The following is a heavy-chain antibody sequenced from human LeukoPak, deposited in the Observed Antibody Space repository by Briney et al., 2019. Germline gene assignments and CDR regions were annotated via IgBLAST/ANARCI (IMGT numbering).Heavy chain of an antibody. Sequence: GGSLRLSCAASGVIFSSYSINWVRQAPGKGLEWVSSISSSSSYIWYADSVKGRFTISRDNAKNSLYLQMNSLRAEDTAVYYCARSPLGFWFGELLPPPANWFDPWGQGTLVTVSS. D-gene: IGHD3-10*01. CDR2: ISSSSSYI. V-gene: IGHV3-21*01. CDR1: GVIFSSYS. J-gene: IGHJ5*02. CDR3: ARSPLGFWFGELLPPPANWFDP.